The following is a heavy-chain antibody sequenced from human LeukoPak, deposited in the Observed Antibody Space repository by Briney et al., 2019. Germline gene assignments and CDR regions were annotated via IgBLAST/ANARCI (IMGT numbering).Heavy chain of an antibody. CDR1: GFAFSIYG. CDR3: ARDSKAAAGYYYGMDV. V-gene: IGHV3-23*01. J-gene: IGHJ6*02. D-gene: IGHD6-13*01. Sequence: GGSLRLSCAASGFAFSIYGMSWVRQAPGKGLEWVSAIRGSADNTYYADSVKGRFTISRDNSKNTLYLQMNSLRAEDTAVYYCARDSKAAAGYYYGMDVWGQGTTVTVSS. CDR2: IRGSADNT.